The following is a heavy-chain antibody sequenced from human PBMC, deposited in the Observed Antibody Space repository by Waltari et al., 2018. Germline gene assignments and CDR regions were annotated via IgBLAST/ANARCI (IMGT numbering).Heavy chain of an antibody. CDR2: INANSGYT. CDR3: ARLVRLAAADDY. CDR1: GYNFNGYY. D-gene: IGHD6-13*01. J-gene: IGHJ4*02. V-gene: IGHV1-2*02. Sequence: QVQLVQSGPEVKKPGASVKVSCKASGYNFNGYYIHWVRQAPGQGLEWMGWINANSGYTDYATKFQGRVTMTRDTSISTVYMELSSLTSDDTAVYYCARLVRLAAADDYWGQGTLVTVSS.